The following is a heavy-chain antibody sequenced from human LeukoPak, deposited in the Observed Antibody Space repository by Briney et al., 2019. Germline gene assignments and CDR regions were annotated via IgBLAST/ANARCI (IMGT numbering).Heavy chain of an antibody. D-gene: IGHD3-22*01. V-gene: IGHV3-21*01. CDR3: GREYYYDDNGGNY. Sequence: GGSLRLAWAASGFRFSRSSMSWVRQAPGKGLEWVSSIPGSSTYTYYAGSVKGRFTISRDNAEKSVYLQKTSQRAEDTAVYYYGREYYYDDNGGNYWGQGTLVTVSS. J-gene: IGHJ4*02. CDR2: IPGSSTYT. CDR1: GFRFSRSS.